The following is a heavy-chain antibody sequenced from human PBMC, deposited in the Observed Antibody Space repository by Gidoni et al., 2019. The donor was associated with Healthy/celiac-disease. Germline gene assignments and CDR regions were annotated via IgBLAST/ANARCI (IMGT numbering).Heavy chain of an antibody. Sequence: EVQLLESGGGLVQPGGSLRLSCAASGFTFSSYAMSWVRQAPGKGLECVSAISGSGCSTYYADSVKGRFTISRDNSKNTLYLQMNSLRAEDTAVYYCAKEDDSSGYYFWGGAFDIWGQGTMVTVSS. CDR2: ISGSGCST. J-gene: IGHJ3*02. CDR1: GFTFSSYA. D-gene: IGHD3-22*01. CDR3: AKEDDSSGYYFWGGAFDI. V-gene: IGHV3-23*01.